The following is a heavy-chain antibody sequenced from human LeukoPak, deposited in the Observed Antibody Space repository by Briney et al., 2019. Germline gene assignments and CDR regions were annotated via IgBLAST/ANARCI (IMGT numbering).Heavy chain of an antibody. CDR2: ISSSSNYI. Sequence: GGSLRLSCAASGLTFSSYSMNWVRQAPGKGLEWVSSISSSSNYIYYADSVKGRFTISRDNAKNSLYLQMNSLRAEDTAVYYCARVPHAMVRGVIITEFYFDYWGQEPWSPSPQ. CDR3: ARVPHAMVRGVIITEFYFDY. D-gene: IGHD3-10*01. V-gene: IGHV3-21*01. CDR1: GLTFSSYS. J-gene: IGHJ4*01.